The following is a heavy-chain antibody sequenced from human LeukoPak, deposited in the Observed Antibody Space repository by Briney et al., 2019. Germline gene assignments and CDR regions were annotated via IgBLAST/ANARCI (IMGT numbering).Heavy chain of an antibody. J-gene: IGHJ6*03. CDR3: ASVKGYGSGSYGYYYYMDV. CDR1: GGTFSSYA. D-gene: IGHD3-10*01. CDR2: IIPIFGTA. Sequence: ASVKVSCKASGGTFSSYAISWVRQAPGQGLEWMGGIIPIFGTANYAQKFQGRVTITADKSTSTAYMELSSLRFEDTAVYYCASVKGYGSGSYGYYYYMDVWGKGTTVTVSS. V-gene: IGHV1-69*06.